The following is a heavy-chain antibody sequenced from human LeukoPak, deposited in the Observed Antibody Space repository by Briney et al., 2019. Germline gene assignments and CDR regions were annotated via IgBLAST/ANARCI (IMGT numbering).Heavy chain of an antibody. J-gene: IGHJ4*02. CDR1: GYNFSGYY. Sequence: ASVMVSCKASGYNFSGYYMHWVRQAPGQGLEWMGRINPNSGGTNYAQKFQGRVTMTRDTSISTAYMELSRLRSDDTAVYYCAREVAGALGVWGQGTLVTVSS. CDR2: INPNSGGT. V-gene: IGHV1-2*06. D-gene: IGHD6-19*01. CDR3: AREVAGALGV.